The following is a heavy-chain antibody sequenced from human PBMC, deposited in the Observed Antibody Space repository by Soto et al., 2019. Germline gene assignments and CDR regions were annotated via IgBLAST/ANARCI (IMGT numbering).Heavy chain of an antibody. CDR2: IYHSGST. V-gene: IGHV4-61*01. Sequence: SETLSLTCAVSGGSVRSGSYYLSWIRQPPGKGLEWIGFIYHSGSTNYNPSLKSRVTISVDTSKNQFSLNLLSLTAADTAVYYCARERTGYPTFFDYWGQGALVTVSS. CDR1: GGSVRSGSYY. J-gene: IGHJ4*02. D-gene: IGHD3-9*01. CDR3: ARERTGYPTFFDY.